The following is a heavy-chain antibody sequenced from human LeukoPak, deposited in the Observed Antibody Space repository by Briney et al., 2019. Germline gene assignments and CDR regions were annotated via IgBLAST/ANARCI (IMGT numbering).Heavy chain of an antibody. J-gene: IGHJ4*02. Sequence: ASVKVSCKVSGYSLTELSVHWVRQAPGKGLEWMGGFDPEDGETIYAQKFQGRVTMTEDTSTDTAYMELSSLRSEDTAVYYCARHVAAGTSFDYWGQGTLVTVSS. D-gene: IGHD6-13*01. CDR1: GYSLTELS. CDR3: ARHVAAGTSFDY. CDR2: FDPEDGET. V-gene: IGHV1-24*01.